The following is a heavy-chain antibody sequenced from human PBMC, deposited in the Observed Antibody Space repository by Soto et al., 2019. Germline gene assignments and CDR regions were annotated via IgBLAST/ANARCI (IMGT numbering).Heavy chain of an antibody. D-gene: IGHD4-4*01. CDR1: GFTFSDYY. V-gene: IGHV3-11*01. CDR2: ISRGGHTT. Sequence: PGGSLRLSCAGSGFTFSDYYMNWIRQAPGKGLEWVSYISRGGHTTYYADSVKGRFTVSRDNAKNSLYPQMNSLRAEDTAVYYCARSSMTTVAANYYYAMDVWGQGTTVTVSS. CDR3: ARSSMTTVAANYYYAMDV. J-gene: IGHJ6*02.